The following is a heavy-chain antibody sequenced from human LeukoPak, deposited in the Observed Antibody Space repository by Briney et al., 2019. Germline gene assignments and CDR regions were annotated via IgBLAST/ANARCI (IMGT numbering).Heavy chain of an antibody. J-gene: IGHJ6*03. CDR1: GASFSNYY. Sequence: SETLSLTCAVYGASFSNYYWTWIRQPPGKGLEWIGEINHSGSTNYNPSLKSRVTMSVDTSKNQFSLKLSSVTAADTAVYYCARDTMVRGVITPMDVWGKGTTVTISS. CDR2: INHSGST. V-gene: IGHV4-34*01. D-gene: IGHD3-10*01. CDR3: ARDTMVRGVITPMDV.